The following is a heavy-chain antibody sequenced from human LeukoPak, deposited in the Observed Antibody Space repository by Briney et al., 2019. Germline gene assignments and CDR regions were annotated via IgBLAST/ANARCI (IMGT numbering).Heavy chain of an antibody. D-gene: IGHD6-13*01. Sequence: SETLSLTCTVSGGSISSYYWSWIRQPPGKGLEWIGYIYYSGSTNYNPSLKSRVTISVDTSKNQLSLKLSSVTAADTAVYYCARSGAAAYYYYYGMDVWGQGTTVTVSS. CDR2: IYYSGST. CDR1: GGSISSYY. CDR3: ARSGAAAYYYYYGMDV. J-gene: IGHJ6*02. V-gene: IGHV4-59*08.